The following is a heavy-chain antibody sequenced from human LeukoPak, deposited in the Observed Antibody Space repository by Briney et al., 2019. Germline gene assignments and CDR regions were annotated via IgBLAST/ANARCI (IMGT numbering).Heavy chain of an antibody. CDR2: ISWNSGTI. J-gene: IGHJ4*02. Sequence: SGRSLRLSCAASGFAFDDFAMHWVRQAPGKGLEWVSAISWNSGTIAYTDSVKGRFTISRDNANKFLYLEMNSPSPEDMAVHYCAKASYGDDFDYWGQGTLVTVSS. D-gene: IGHD5-18*01. V-gene: IGHV3-9*03. CDR3: AKASYGDDFDY. CDR1: GFAFDDFA.